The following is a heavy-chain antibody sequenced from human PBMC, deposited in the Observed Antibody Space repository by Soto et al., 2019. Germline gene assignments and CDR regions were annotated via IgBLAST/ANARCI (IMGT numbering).Heavy chain of an antibody. CDR2: ISAYNGNT. J-gene: IGHJ4*02. V-gene: IGHV1-18*01. CDR1: GYTFTSYG. CDR3: ARAPTLDDFWSGYSCPDY. Sequence: GASVKVSCKASGYTFTSYGISWVRQAPGQGLEWMGWISAYNGNTNYAQKLQGRVTMTTDTSTSTAYMELRSLRSDDTAVYYCARAPTLDDFWSGYSCPDYWGQGTLVTVSS. D-gene: IGHD3-3*01.